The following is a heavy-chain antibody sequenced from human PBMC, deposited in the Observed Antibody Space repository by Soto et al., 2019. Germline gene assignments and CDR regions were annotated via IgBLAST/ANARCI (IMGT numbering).Heavy chain of an antibody. CDR1: GFTFSSYE. J-gene: IGHJ6*02. D-gene: IGHD3-16*01. V-gene: IGHV3-48*03. CDR3: ARSRPSTYYDYVWGSDYYYGMDV. Sequence: PGGSLRLSCAASGFTFSSYEMNWVRQAPGKGLEWVSYISSSGSTIYYADSVKGRFTISRDNAKNSLYLQMNSLRAEDTAVYYCARSRPSTYYDYVWGSDYYYGMDVWGQGTTVTVSS. CDR2: ISSSGSTI.